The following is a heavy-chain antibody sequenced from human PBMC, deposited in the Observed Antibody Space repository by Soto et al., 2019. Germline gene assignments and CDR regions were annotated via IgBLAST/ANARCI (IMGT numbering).Heavy chain of an antibody. V-gene: IGHV4-59*01. Sequence: SETLSLTCTVSGGSISNYYWSWIRQPPGKGLEWIGYIYYTGSTNYNPFLKSRVTISLDTSKNQFSLKLSSVTAADTAVFYCARSYYYETTGYYPLDYWGQGTLVTVSS. D-gene: IGHD3-22*01. CDR3: ARSYYYETTGYYPLDY. CDR1: GGSISNYY. J-gene: IGHJ4*02. CDR2: IYYTGST.